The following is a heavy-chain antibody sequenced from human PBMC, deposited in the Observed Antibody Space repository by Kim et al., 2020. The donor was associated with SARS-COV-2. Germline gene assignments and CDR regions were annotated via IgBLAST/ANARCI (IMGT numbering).Heavy chain of an antibody. J-gene: IGHJ4*02. V-gene: IGHV4-34*01. D-gene: IGHD2-21*01. CDR2: INHSGST. CDR1: GGSFSGYY. Sequence: SETLSLTCAVYGGSFSGYYWSWIRQPPGKGLEWIGEINHSGSTNYNPSLKSRVTISVDTSKNQFSLKLSSVTAADTAVYYCARGLFGRTGYWGQGTLVTVSS. CDR3: ARGLFGRTGY.